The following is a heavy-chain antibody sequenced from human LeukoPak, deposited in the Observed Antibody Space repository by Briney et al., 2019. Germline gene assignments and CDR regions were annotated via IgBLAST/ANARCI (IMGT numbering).Heavy chain of an antibody. CDR3: ARASSGYSFYYYMDV. J-gene: IGHJ6*03. D-gene: IGHD6-13*01. Sequence: SETLSLTCTVSGGSISSYYWSWIRQPAGQGLEWIGRIYTSGSTNYNPSLKSRVTMSVDTSKNQFSLKLSSVTAADTAVYYCARASSGYSFYYYMDVWGKGTTVTVSS. V-gene: IGHV4-4*07. CDR2: IYTSGST. CDR1: GGSISSYY.